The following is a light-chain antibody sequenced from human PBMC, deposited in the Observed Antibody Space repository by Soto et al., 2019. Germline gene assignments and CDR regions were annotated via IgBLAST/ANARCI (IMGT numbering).Light chain of an antibody. CDR3: QQFGSSPPRIT. CDR2: GPS. Sequence: EFVFTRSPGTLSLSPGERATLSCRASQIVSSSYIAWYQQKPGQAPRLLIYGPSSRATGIPDRFSGSGSGTDFTLTISRLEPEDFAVYYCQQFGSSPPRITFGQGTRLEI. J-gene: IGKJ5*01. CDR1: QIVSSSY. V-gene: IGKV3-20*01.